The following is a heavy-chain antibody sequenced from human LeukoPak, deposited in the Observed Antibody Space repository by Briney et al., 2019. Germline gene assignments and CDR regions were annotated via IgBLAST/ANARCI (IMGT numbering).Heavy chain of an antibody. Sequence: PSETLSLTCTVSGGSISSYYWNWLRQPPGKGLEWIGYIYYSGTTNYNPSLKSRVTISVDTSKNQFSLKLSSVTAADTAVYYCARGVYIAAAQYGYWGRGTLVTVSS. J-gene: IGHJ4*02. CDR3: ARGVYIAAAQYGY. D-gene: IGHD6-13*01. V-gene: IGHV4-59*01. CDR2: IYYSGTT. CDR1: GGSISSYY.